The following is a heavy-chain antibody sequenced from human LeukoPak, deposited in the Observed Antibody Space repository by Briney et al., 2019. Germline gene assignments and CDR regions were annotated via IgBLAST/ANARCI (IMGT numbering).Heavy chain of an antibody. CDR2: MNPNSGNT. D-gene: IGHD3-3*01. V-gene: IGHV1-8*01. CDR1: GYTFTSYD. J-gene: IGHJ6*03. CDR3: ARGGTIFGEGYYYYYMDV. Sequence: GASVKVSCKASGYTFTSYDINWVRQATGQGLEWMGWMNPNSGNTGYAQKFQGRVTMTRNTSISTAYMELSSLRSEDTAVYYCARGGTIFGEGYYYYYMDVWGKGTTVTVSS.